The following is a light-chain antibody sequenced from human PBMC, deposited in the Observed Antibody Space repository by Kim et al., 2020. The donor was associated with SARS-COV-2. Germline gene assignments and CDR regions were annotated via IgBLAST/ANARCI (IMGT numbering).Light chain of an antibody. V-gene: IGLV6-57*04. CDR1: RGNMEEKD. CDR2: EDT. Sequence: NFMLTQPHSVSESPGNTGTRAGTRTRGNMEEKDVQWDQQRPGRAHTIVIYEDTERPSGVPDRFSGSIDTSSSSASLTISGLKTEDEADYYCQSYDISNVIFGGGTQLPVL. J-gene: IGLJ2*01. CDR3: QSYDISNVI.